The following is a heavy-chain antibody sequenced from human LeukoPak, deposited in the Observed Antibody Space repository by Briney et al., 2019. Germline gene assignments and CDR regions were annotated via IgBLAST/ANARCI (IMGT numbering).Heavy chain of an antibody. Sequence: ASVKVSCEASGYTFTGYYMHWVRQAPGQGLEWMGWINPNSGGTNYAQKLQGRVTMTTDTSTSTAYMELRSLRSDDTAVYYCARGVDSSGWYGDYYYYYYMDVWGKGTTVTVPS. J-gene: IGHJ6*03. CDR3: ARGVDSSGWYGDYYYYYYMDV. D-gene: IGHD6-19*01. V-gene: IGHV1-2*02. CDR2: INPNSGGT. CDR1: GYTFTGYY.